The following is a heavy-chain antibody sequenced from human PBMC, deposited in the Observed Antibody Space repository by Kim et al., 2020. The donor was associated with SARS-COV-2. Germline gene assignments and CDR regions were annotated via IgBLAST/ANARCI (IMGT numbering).Heavy chain of an antibody. Sequence: GGSLRLSCAASGFTFSSYAMSWVRQAPGKGLEWVLAISGSGGSTYYADFVKGRFTISRDNSKNTLYLQINSLRAEDTAVYHCAKDLYYGSGSGDYGMDVWGRATTVTVSS. V-gene: IGHV3-23*01. CDR3: AKDLYYGSGSGDYGMDV. J-gene: IGHJ6*02. D-gene: IGHD3-10*01. CDR2: ISGSGGST. CDR1: GFTFSSYA.